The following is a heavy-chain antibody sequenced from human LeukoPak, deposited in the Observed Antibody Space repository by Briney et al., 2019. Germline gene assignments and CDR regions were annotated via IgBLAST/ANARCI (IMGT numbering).Heavy chain of an antibody. CDR1: GYTFTGYY. CDR2: ISPNSGGT. Sequence: ASVKVSCKASGYTFTGYYIHWVRQAPGQGLEWMGWISPNSGGTNYAQKFQGRVTMTRDTSITTAYMELSRLRSDDTAVYYCARDFLGRTNGGSNYFGMDVWGQGTTVTVSS. D-gene: IGHD2-8*01. V-gene: IGHV1-2*02. J-gene: IGHJ6*02. CDR3: ARDFLGRTNGGSNYFGMDV.